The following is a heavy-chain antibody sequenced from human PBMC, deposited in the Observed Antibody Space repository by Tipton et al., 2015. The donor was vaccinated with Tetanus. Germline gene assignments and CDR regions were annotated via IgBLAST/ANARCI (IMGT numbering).Heavy chain of an antibody. D-gene: IGHD3-22*01. V-gene: IGHV4-34*06. CDR1: GGSFSDFY. Sequence: LRLSCAVSGGSFSDFYWSWIRQPPGKGLEWIGEINHYDTIHFNPSLKSRVTISVDSSTSQFSLRLASVTAADTAVYYCACGSGYFDSSYHSPLDFWGRGTLVTVSS. CDR3: ACGSGYFDSSYHSPLDF. CDR2: INHYDTI. J-gene: IGHJ4*02.